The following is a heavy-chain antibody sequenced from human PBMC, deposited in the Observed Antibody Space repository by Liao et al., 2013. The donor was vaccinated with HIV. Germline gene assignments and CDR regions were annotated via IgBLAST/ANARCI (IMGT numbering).Heavy chain of an antibody. CDR2: IYHSGST. D-gene: IGHD3-10*01. V-gene: IGHV4-30-4*08. J-gene: IGHJ3*02. Sequence: QVQLQESGPGLVKPSQTLSLTCTVSGASISSGEYYWSWIRQSPGKGLEWIGHIYHSGSTYYSPSLKSRLVLSVDASENQFSLKLSSVTAADTAVYYCARGRRRLYGSGGLGAFDIWGQGTMVTVSS. CDR3: ARGRRRLYGSGGLGAFDI. CDR1: GASISSGEYY.